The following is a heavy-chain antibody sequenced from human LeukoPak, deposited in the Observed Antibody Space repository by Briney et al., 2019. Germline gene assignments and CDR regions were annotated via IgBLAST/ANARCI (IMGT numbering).Heavy chain of an antibody. D-gene: IGHD3-10*01. CDR1: GFTFDDHA. CDR2: INWNGASV. V-gene: IGHV3-20*04. CDR3: ARDSPGLWFGELYDFDY. J-gene: IGHJ4*02. Sequence: PGGSLRLSCAASGFTFDDHAMNWVRQAPGKGLEWVSGINWNGASVGYADSVKGRFTISRDNAKNSLYLQMNSLRAEDTAVYYCARDSPGLWFGELYDFDYWGQGTLVTVSS.